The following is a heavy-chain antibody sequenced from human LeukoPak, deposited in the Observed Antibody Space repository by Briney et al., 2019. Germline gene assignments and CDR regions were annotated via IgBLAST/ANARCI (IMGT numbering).Heavy chain of an antibody. J-gene: IGHJ5*02. CDR1: GGSIISYY. Sequence: SETLSLTCTVSGGSIISYYWSWIRQSPQKGLEWIAYIHSSGKTNYNPSLKSRVTISVDTSKNQFSLKVTSMTAADTGVYYCTRSFPGIVGAADLWGQGTLVTVSS. CDR2: IHSSGKT. V-gene: IGHV4-59*01. D-gene: IGHD6-13*01. CDR3: TRSFPGIVGAADL.